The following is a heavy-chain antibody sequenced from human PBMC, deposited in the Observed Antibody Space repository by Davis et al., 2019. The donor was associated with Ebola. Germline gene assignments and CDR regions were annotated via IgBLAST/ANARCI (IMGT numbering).Heavy chain of an antibody. V-gene: IGHV3-21*01. D-gene: IGHD5-24*01. CDR2: ISSDSDYI. Sequence: GESLKISCAASGFTFRTYSMSWVRQAPGKGLEWVSSISSDSDYIYYADSAKGRFTISRDNAKNTLYLQKNSLRVEDTAVYYCAREMATTNDGFDIWGQGTMVSVSS. CDR1: GFTFRTYS. CDR3: AREMATTNDGFDI. J-gene: IGHJ3*02.